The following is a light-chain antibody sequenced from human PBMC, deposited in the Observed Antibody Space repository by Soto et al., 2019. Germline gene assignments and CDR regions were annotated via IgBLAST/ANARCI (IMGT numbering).Light chain of an antibody. V-gene: IGKV3-15*01. J-gene: IGKJ1*01. CDR1: QSVSSN. CDR2: GAS. Sequence: EIVMTQSPATLSGSPGERATLSCRASQSVSSNLAWYQQKPGQAPRLLIYGASTRATGIPARFSGSGSGTEFTLTIRSLQSEDFAVYYCQQYNNWPGTFGQGTKVEIK. CDR3: QQYNNWPGT.